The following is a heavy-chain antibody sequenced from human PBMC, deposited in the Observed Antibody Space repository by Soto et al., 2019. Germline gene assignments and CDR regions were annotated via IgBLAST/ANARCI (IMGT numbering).Heavy chain of an antibody. CDR1: GGSFSGYY. CDR3: ARVHRAYSSSSSRLDY. Sequence: PSETLSLTCAVYGGSFSGYYWSWIRQPPGKGLEWIGEINHSGSTNYNPSLKSRVTISVDTSKNQFSLKLSSVTAADTAVYYCARVHRAYSSSSSRLDYWGQGTLVTVYS. V-gene: IGHV4-34*01. CDR2: INHSGST. D-gene: IGHD6-6*01. J-gene: IGHJ4*02.